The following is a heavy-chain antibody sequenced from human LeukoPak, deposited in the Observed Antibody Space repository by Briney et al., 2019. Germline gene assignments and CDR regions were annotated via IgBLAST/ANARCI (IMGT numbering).Heavy chain of an antibody. CDR3: ARKKVLRDLDY. V-gene: IGHV4-34*01. CDR2: INHSGST. Sequence: PSETLSLTCAVYGGSFSGYYWSWIRQPPGKGLEWIGEINHSGSTNYNPSLKSRVTISVDTSKNQFSLKLSSVTAADTAVYYCARKKVLRDLDYWGQGTLVTVSS. CDR1: GGSFSGYY. J-gene: IGHJ4*02. D-gene: IGHD2/OR15-2a*01.